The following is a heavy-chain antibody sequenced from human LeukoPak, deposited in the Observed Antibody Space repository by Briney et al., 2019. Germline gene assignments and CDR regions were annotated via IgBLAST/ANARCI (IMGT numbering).Heavy chain of an antibody. CDR3: ARFAAGGSYYYYMDV. CDR1: GFTVSSNY. J-gene: IGHJ6*03. V-gene: IGHV3-66*01. Sequence: GGSLRLSCAASGFTVSSNYISWVRQAPGKGLEWVSVIYSGGSTYYADSVTGRFTISRDNSKNTLYLQMNSLRADDTAVYYCARFAAGGSYYYYMDVWGKGTTVTVSS. CDR2: IYSGGST. D-gene: IGHD6-25*01.